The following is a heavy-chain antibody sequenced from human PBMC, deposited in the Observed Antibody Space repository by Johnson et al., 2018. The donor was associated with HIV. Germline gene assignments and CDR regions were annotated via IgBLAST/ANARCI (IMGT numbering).Heavy chain of an antibody. J-gene: IGHJ3*02. D-gene: IGHD1-1*01. CDR2: LYSGGRT. V-gene: IGHV3-66*01. Sequence: VQLVESGGGLVKPGGSLRLSCAASGITFSNAWMSWVRQAPGKGLEWVSVLYSGGRTYYTDSVKGRFTISRDTAKNTLYLQMNSLRAEDTAVYYCARGTGTDDAFDIWGQGTMVTVSS. CDR1: GITFSNAW. CDR3: ARGTGTDDAFDI.